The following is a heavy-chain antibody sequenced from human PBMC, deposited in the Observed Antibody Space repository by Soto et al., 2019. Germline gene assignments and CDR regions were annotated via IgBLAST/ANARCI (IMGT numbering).Heavy chain of an antibody. CDR3: AKGRDDYNLPNFFFDY. Sequence: EVQLLESGGGLVQPGGSLRLSCAASGFTFSSYAMNWVRQAPGKGLEWVSAISGSDGSTYYADSVKGRFTISRDNSKNTLYLQMNSLRAEDAAVYYCAKGRDDYNLPNFFFDYWGQGTLVTVSS. V-gene: IGHV3-23*01. J-gene: IGHJ4*02. CDR2: ISGSDGST. CDR1: GFTFSSYA. D-gene: IGHD4-4*01.